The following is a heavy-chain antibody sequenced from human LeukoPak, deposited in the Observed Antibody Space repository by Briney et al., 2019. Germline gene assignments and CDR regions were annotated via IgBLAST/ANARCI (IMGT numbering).Heavy chain of an antibody. D-gene: IGHD3-10*01. CDR1: GGSISSSSYY. J-gene: IGHJ5*02. CDR3: ARAVGGYYYGSGRQFDP. V-gene: IGHV4-39*07. Sequence: SETPSLTCTVSGGSISSSSYYWGWIRQPPGKGLEWIGSIYYSGSTYYNPSLKSRVTISVDTSKNQFSLKLSSVTAADTAVYYCARAVGGYYYGSGRQFDPWGQGTLVTVSS. CDR2: IYYSGST.